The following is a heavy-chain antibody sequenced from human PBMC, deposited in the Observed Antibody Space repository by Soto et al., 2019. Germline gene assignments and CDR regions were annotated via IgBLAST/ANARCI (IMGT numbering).Heavy chain of an antibody. CDR3: ARAKVPADNYYYYGMDV. J-gene: IGHJ6*02. D-gene: IGHD2-2*01. Sequence: GASVKVSCKASGGTFSSYAISWVRQAPGQGLEWMGGIIPIFGTANYAQKFQGRVTITADESTSTAYMELSSLRSEDTAVYYCARAKVPADNYYYYGMDVWGQGTTVTVSS. CDR1: GGTFSSYA. V-gene: IGHV1-69*13. CDR2: IIPIFGTA.